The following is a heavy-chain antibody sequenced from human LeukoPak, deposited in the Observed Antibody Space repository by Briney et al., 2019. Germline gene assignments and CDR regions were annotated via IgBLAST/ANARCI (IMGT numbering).Heavy chain of an antibody. CDR3: ARDCYDILTGYFSNWFDP. Sequence: ASVKVSCKASGYTFTGYYMHWVRQAPGQGLEWMGWINPNSGGANYAQKFQGRVTMTRDTSISTAYMELSRLRSDDTAVYYCARDCYDILTGYFSNWFDPWGQGTLVTVSS. D-gene: IGHD3-9*01. CDR2: INPNSGGA. J-gene: IGHJ5*02. V-gene: IGHV1-2*02. CDR1: GYTFTGYY.